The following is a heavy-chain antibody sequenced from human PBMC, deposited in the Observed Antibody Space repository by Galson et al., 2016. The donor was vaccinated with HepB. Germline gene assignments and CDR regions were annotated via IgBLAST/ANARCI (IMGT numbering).Heavy chain of an antibody. Sequence: QSGAEVKKSGESLQISCKASGYTFITKWIGWVRQMPGKGLEWMGIIYPGDSETRYSPSFQGQVTFSADKSISTAYLQWSSLKASDTAMYYCATSGSYGDFDYWGQGNLVIVSS. CDR3: ATSGSYGDFDY. D-gene: IGHD1-26*01. J-gene: IGHJ4*02. CDR2: IYPGDSET. CDR1: GYTFITKW. V-gene: IGHV5-51*01.